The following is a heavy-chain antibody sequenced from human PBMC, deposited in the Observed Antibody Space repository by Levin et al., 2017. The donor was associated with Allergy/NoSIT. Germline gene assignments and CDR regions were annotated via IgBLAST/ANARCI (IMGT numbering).Heavy chain of an antibody. CDR2: ISYDGSNK. D-gene: IGHD4-17*01. CDR1: GFTFSSYG. CDR3: AKERMTTVTRDAEYFQH. Sequence: GGSLRLSCAASGFTFSSYGMHWVRQAPGKGLEWVAVISYDGSNKYYADSVKGRFTISRDNSKNTLYLQMNSLRAEDTAVYYCAKERMTTVTRDAEYFQHWGQGTLVTVSS. V-gene: IGHV3-30*18. J-gene: IGHJ1*01.